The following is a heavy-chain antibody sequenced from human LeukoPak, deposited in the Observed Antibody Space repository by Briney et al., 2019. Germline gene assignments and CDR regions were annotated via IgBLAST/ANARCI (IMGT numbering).Heavy chain of an antibody. CDR2: INPYSGGT. CDR1: GYTFSDYY. V-gene: IGHV1-2*02. J-gene: IGHJ4*02. D-gene: IGHD6-19*01. CDR3: ATLRRSGWYIGD. Sequence: EASVKVCCKASGYTFSDYYMHWVRQAPGQGLEWMGWINPYSGGTNYAEKFQGRVTMTRDTSITTAYMELSSLRSDDTAMYYCATLRRSGWYIGDWGQGTLVTVSS.